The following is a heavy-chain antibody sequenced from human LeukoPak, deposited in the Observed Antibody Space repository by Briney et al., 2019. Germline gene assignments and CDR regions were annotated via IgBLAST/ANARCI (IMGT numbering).Heavy chain of an antibody. J-gene: IGHJ4*02. CDR1: GGSISSYY. D-gene: IGHD4-17*01. V-gene: IGHV4-59*01. Sequence: SETLSLTCTVSGGSISSYYWSWIRQPPGKGLEWIGYIYYSGSTNYNPSLKSRVTISVDTSKNQFSLKLSSVTAEDTAVYYCARVVDYGDYGVLWFDYWGQGTLVTVSS. CDR3: ARVVDYGDYGVLWFDY. CDR2: IYYSGST.